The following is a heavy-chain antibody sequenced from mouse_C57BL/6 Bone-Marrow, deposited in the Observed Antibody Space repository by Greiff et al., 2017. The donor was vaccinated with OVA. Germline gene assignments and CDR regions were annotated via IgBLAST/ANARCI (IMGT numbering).Heavy chain of an antibody. Sequence: QVQLQQPGAELVKPGASVKLSCKASGYTFTSYWMHWVKQRPGQGLEWIGMIHPNSGSTNYNEKFKSKATLTVDKSSSTVYMQLSSLTSEDSAVYYCAREGYYQTWFAYWGQGTLVTVAA. CDR2: IHPNSGST. D-gene: IGHD2-3*01. CDR1: GYTFTSYW. CDR3: AREGYYQTWFAY. V-gene: IGHV1-64*01. J-gene: IGHJ3*01.